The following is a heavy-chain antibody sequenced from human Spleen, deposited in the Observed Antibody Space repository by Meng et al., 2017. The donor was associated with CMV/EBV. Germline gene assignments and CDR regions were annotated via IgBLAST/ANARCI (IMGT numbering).Heavy chain of an antibody. J-gene: IGHJ5*02. V-gene: IGHV4-30-4*08. Sequence: QVQLQESGPGLVKPSQTLSLTCTVSGGSISRGDYYWSWIRQPPGKGLEWIGYIYYSGSTYYNPSLKSRVTISVDTSKNQFSLKLSSVTAADTAVYYCVGGYSSGWYWFDPWGQGTLVTVSS. CDR1: GGSISRGDYY. CDR3: VGGYSSGWYWFDP. CDR2: IYYSGST. D-gene: IGHD6-19*01.